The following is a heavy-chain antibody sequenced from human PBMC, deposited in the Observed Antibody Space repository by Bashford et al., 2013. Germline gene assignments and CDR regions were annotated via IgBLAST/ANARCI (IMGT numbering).Heavy chain of an antibody. Sequence: SSETLSLTCAVSGYSISSDYYWAWIRQPPGKGLEWIGSIKHGGXVYYNPSLQSRLTISVDTPRNQFXLRLSSVTAQTRALYYCARGRGYVSKLDAIHFDSWGQGTLVTVSS. CDR2: IKHGGXV. D-gene: IGHD2-21*01. CDR3: ARGRGYVSKLDAIHFDS. J-gene: IGHJ5*01. CDR1: GYSISSDYY. V-gene: IGHV4-38-2*01.